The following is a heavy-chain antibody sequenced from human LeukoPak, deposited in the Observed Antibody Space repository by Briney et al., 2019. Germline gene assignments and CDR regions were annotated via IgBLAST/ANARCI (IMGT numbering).Heavy chain of an antibody. CDR1: GGSISSYY. V-gene: IGHV4-4*07. D-gene: IGHD2-2*01. Sequence: PSETLSLTCTVSGGSISSYYWSWIRRPAGKGLEWIGRIYTSGSTNYNPSLKSRVTMSVDTSKNQFSLKLSPVTAADTAVYYCARGSLQYCSSTSCYLGDPYYFDYWGQGTLVTVSS. CDR2: IYTSGST. CDR3: ARGSLQYCSSTSCYLGDPYYFDY. J-gene: IGHJ4*02.